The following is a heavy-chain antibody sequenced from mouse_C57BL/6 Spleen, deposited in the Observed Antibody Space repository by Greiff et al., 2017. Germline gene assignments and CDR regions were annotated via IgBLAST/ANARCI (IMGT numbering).Heavy chain of an antibody. CDR3: ARDHDYGAMDY. V-gene: IGHV5-16*01. J-gene: IGHJ4*01. CDR2: INYDGSST. CDR1: GFTFSDYY. Sequence: EVQVVESEGGLVQPGSSMKLSCTASGFTFSDYYMAWVRQVPEKGLEWVANINYDGSSTYYLDSLKSRFIISRDNAKNILYLQMSSLKSEDTATYYCARDHDYGAMDYWGQGTSVTVSS.